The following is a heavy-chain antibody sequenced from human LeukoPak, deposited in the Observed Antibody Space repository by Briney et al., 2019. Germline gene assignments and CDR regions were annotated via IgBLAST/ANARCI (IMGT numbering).Heavy chain of an antibody. CDR1: GFTFSSYS. D-gene: IGHD6-13*01. V-gene: IGHV3-21*01. CDR2: ISSSSSYI. Sequence: GGSLRLSCAASGFTFSSYSMNWVRQAPGKGLEWVSSISSSSSYIYYADSVKGRFTISRDNAKNLLYLQMNSLRAEDTGVYYCARDISGTSSWYGYWGQGTLVTVSS. J-gene: IGHJ4*02. CDR3: ARDISGTSSWYGY.